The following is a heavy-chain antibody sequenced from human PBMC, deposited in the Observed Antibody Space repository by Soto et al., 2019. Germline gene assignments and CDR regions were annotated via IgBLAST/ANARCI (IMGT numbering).Heavy chain of an antibody. CDR1: GFTFSSYW. D-gene: IGHD4-4*01. Sequence: GGSLRLSCAASGFTFSSYWMSWVRQAPGKGLEWVANIKQDGSEKYYVDSVKGRFTISRDNAKNYLFLQMNSLRAEDTAVYYCARTTVNYYYYMDVWGKGTTVTVSS. CDR3: ARTTVNYYYYMDV. J-gene: IGHJ6*03. CDR2: IKQDGSEK. V-gene: IGHV3-7*01.